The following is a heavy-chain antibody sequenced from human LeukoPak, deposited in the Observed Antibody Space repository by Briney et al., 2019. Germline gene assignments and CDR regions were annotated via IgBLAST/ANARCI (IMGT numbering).Heavy chain of an antibody. CDR2: ISYDGSNK. V-gene: IGHV3-30-3*01. J-gene: IGHJ4*02. CDR1: GFTFSSYA. Sequence: GGSLRLSCAASGFTFSSYAMHWVRQAPGKGLEWVAVISYDGSNKYYADSVKGRFTISRDNSKNTLYLQMNSLRAEDTAVYYCAKDKTKTTVRGYFDYWGQGTLVTVSS. D-gene: IGHD4-11*01. CDR3: AKDKTKTTVRGYFDY.